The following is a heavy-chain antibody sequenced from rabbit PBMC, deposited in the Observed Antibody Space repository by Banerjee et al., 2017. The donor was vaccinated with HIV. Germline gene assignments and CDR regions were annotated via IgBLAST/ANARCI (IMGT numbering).Heavy chain of an antibody. CDR3: ARGGVASTGYTYAFDP. CDR2: IGIGSGTT. V-gene: IGHV1S45*01. Sequence: QEQLEESGGDLVKPEGSLTLTCTASGFSFSSGYWMCWVRQAPGKGLEWIGCIGIGSGTTYYASWAKGRFTITKTSSTTVTPQMTSLTAADTATYFCARGGVASTGYTYAFDPWGQGTLVTVS. J-gene: IGHJ2*01. D-gene: IGHD1-1*01. CDR1: GFSFSSGYW.